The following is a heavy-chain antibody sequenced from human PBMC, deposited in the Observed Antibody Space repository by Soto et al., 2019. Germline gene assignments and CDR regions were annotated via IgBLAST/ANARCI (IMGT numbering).Heavy chain of an antibody. V-gene: IGHV3-15*07. D-gene: IGHD6-25*01. CDR1: GLTFSNAY. Sequence: GGSLRLSCAVSGLTFSNAYMSWVRQAPGKGLEWVGRIKSKTDGGTTDYAAPVKGRFTISRDDSRNTIYLQMNSLRTEDTAIYYCSTRGNYWGQGTLVPVSS. CDR2: IKSKTDGGTT. CDR3: STRGNY. J-gene: IGHJ4*02.